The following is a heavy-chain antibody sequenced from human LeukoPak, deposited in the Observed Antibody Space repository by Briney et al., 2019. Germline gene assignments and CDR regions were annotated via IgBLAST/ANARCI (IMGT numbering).Heavy chain of an antibody. D-gene: IGHD6-19*01. Sequence: GASVKVSCKASGYTLTSYGISWVRQAPGQGLEWMGWISAYNGNTNYAQKLQGRVTMTTDTSTSTAYMELRSLRSDDTAVYYCARDGSDSSGYYYYYYMDVWGKGTTVTVSS. V-gene: IGHV1-18*01. CDR3: ARDGSDSSGYYYYYYMDV. CDR1: GYTLTSYG. J-gene: IGHJ6*03. CDR2: ISAYNGNT.